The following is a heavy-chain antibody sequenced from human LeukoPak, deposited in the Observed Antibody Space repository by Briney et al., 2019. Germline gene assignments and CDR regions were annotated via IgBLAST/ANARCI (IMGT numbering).Heavy chain of an antibody. J-gene: IGHJ4*02. V-gene: IGHV3-48*03. D-gene: IGHD6-6*01. CDR1: GFTFSSYE. CDR3: ARVTLYSSLSSDY. CDR2: ISSSGSTI. Sequence: GGSLRLSCAASGFTFSSYEMNWVRQAPGKGLEWVSYISSSGSTIYYADSVKGRFTISRDNAKNSLYLQMNSLRAEDTAVYYCARVTLYSSLSSDYWGQGTLVTVSS.